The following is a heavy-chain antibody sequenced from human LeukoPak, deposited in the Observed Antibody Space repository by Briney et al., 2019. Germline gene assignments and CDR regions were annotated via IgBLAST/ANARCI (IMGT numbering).Heavy chain of an antibody. CDR2: IYYSGST. D-gene: IGHD6-13*01. CDR3: ARRSQQLGDYFDY. V-gene: IGHV4-39*01. CDR1: GGSISSSSYY. J-gene: IGHJ4*02. Sequence: SETLSLTCTVSGGSISSSSYYWGWIRQPPGKGLEWIGSIYYSGSTYYNPSLKSRVTISVDTSKNQFSLKLSSVTAADTAVYYCARRSQQLGDYFDYWGQGTLVTVSS.